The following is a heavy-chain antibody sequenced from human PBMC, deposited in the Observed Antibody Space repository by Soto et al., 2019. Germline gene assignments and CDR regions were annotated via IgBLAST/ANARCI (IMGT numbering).Heavy chain of an antibody. CDR2: ISSSGSTI. D-gene: IGHD1-20*01. CDR1: GFTFSSYE. J-gene: IGHJ3*02. V-gene: IGHV3-48*03. Sequence: GGSLRLSCAASGFTFSSYEMNWVRQAPGKGLEWVSYISSSGSTIYYADSVKGRFTISRDNAKNSLYLQMNSLRAEDTAVYYCARDPYNWNDPSEDDAFDIWGQGTMVTVSS. CDR3: ARDPYNWNDPSEDDAFDI.